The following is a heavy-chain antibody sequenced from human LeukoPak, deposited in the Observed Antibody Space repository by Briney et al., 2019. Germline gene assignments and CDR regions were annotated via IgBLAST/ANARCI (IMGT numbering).Heavy chain of an antibody. CDR1: GFTFSSYG. Sequence: GGSLRLSCAASGFTFSSYGMHWVRQAPGKGLEWVAVISYDGSNKYYADSVKGRFTISRDNSKNTLYLQMNSLRAEDTAVYYCAKDLVKGSSGWYWYFDLWGRGTLVTVSS. V-gene: IGHV3-30*18. D-gene: IGHD6-19*01. CDR2: ISYDGSNK. J-gene: IGHJ2*01. CDR3: AKDLVKGSSGWYWYFDL.